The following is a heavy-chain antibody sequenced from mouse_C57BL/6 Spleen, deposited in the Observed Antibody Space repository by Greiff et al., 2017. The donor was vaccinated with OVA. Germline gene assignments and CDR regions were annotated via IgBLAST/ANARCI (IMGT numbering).Heavy chain of an antibody. J-gene: IGHJ4*01. CDR1: GYTFTSYW. CDR2: IDPSDSET. V-gene: IGHV1-52*01. Sequence: QVQLKQPGAELVRPGSSVKLSCKASGYTFTSYWMHWVKQRPIQGLEWIGNIDPSDSETHYNQKFKDKATLTVDKSSSTAYMQLSSLTSEDSAVYYCARRGGKPPYAMDYWGQGTSVTVSS. CDR3: ARRGGKPPYAMDY. D-gene: IGHD2-1*01.